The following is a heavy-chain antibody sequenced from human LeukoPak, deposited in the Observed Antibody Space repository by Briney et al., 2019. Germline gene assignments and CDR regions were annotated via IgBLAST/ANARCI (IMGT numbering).Heavy chain of an antibody. CDR3: ARDSSRGVHRGY. J-gene: IGHJ4*02. V-gene: IGHV4-39*07. D-gene: IGHD3-10*01. Sequence: SETLSLTRTVSGGSISSSSYYWGWIRQPPGKGLEWIGSIYYSGSTYYNPSLKSRVTISVDRSKNQFSLKLSSVTAADTAVYYCARDSSRGVHRGYWGQGTLVTVSS. CDR2: IYYSGST. CDR1: GGSISSSSYY.